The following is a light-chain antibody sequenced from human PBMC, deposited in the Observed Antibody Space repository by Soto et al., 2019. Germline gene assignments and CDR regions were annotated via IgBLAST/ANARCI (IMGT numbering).Light chain of an antibody. CDR3: TSYTIKNTWV. CDR2: EVT. CDR1: SSDVGGYNY. J-gene: IGLJ3*02. V-gene: IGLV2-14*01. Sequence: QSVLTQPASVSGSPGQSISISCTGTSSDVGGYNYVAWYLQHPGKAPKLIIYEVTNRPSGVSSRFSGSKSGNTASLTISALQAEDEADYYCTSYTIKNTWVFGGGTKLTVL.